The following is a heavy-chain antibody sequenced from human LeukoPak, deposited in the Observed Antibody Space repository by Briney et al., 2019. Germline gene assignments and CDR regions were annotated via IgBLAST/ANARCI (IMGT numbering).Heavy chain of an antibody. Sequence: SETLSLTCAVYGGSFSGYYWTWVRQTPEKGLERIGEMNPSGSTNYNPSLKSRVTISVDTSKNQFSLELRSVTAADTAVYYCARGRQDVTMIVVVMTAVSYYLDVWGKGTTVTVS. CDR2: MNPSGST. CDR1: GGSFSGYY. J-gene: IGHJ6*03. CDR3: ARGRQDVTMIVVVMTAVSYYLDV. V-gene: IGHV4-34*01. D-gene: IGHD3-22*01.